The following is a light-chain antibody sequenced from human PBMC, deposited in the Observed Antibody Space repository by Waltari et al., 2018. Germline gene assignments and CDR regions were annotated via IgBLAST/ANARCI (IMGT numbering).Light chain of an antibody. J-gene: IGLJ1*01. CDR2: KDT. CDR1: ALPKQF. V-gene: IGLV3-25*03. CDR3: QSADSSGTYDV. Sequence: SYELTQPPSVSVSPGQTARITCSGDALPKQFAYWYQQKPGQAPVLVMYKDTERPSGIPERLSGSSSGTTVTLTISGAQAEDEADYHCQSADSSGTYDVFGTGTKVTVL.